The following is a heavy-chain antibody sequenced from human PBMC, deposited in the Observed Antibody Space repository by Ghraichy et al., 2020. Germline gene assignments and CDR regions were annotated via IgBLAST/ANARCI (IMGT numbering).Heavy chain of an antibody. CDR3: AYDSSGNDAFDI. V-gene: IGHV3-53*01. CDR1: GFTVSINY. Sequence: GGSLRLSCEVSGFTVSINYMSWVRQPPGKGLEWVSVIYGGGRTYHADSVKGRFTISRDNSNNTLYMQMNSQRSEDTALYYCAYDSSGNDAFDIWGRGTMVTVSS. J-gene: IGHJ3*02. D-gene: IGHD3-22*01. CDR2: IYGGGRT.